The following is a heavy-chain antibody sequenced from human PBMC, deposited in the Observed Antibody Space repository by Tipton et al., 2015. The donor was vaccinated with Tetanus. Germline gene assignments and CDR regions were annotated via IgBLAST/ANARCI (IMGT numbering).Heavy chain of an antibody. CDR2: IKQDGNEK. V-gene: IGHV3-7*03. Sequence: SLRLSCAASGFDFRSDWMTWVRQAPGKGLEWGANIKQDGNEKYHVDSVKGRFTISRDNGKNLLSLEMNSLRVEDTAVYYCARDPHTIRTGNHRGFDYWGQGTLVTVSS. J-gene: IGHJ4*02. CDR3: ARDPHTIRTGNHRGFDY. CDR1: GFDFRSDW. D-gene: IGHD3-10*01.